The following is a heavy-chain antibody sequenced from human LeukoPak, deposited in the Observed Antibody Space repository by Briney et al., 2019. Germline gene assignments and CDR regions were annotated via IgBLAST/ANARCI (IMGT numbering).Heavy chain of an antibody. D-gene: IGHD3-10*01. CDR1: GFTFSSYA. CDR2: ISGSGGST. Sequence: GGSLRLSCAASGFTFSSYAMSWVRQAPGKGLEWVSAISGSGGSTYYADSVKGRFTISRDNSKNTLYLQMNSLRAEDTAVYYCAKDRDGYYGSGSYYKYYYYGMDVWGQGTTVTASS. J-gene: IGHJ6*02. CDR3: AKDRDGYYGSGSYYKYYYYGMDV. V-gene: IGHV3-23*01.